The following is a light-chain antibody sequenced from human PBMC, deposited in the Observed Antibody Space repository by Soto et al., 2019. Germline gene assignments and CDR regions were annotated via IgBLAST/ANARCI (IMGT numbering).Light chain of an antibody. V-gene: IGLV1-51*01. J-gene: IGLJ1*01. CDR2: DND. Sequence: QSVLTQPPSVSAAPGQKVAISCSGSTSSIGNNHVSWYQQLPGTAPKRLIYDNDKRPSGIPDRFSGSKSATSATLGITGLQTGDEADYYCATSYGKVFGTGTKVTVL. CDR1: TSSIGNNH. CDR3: ATSYGKV.